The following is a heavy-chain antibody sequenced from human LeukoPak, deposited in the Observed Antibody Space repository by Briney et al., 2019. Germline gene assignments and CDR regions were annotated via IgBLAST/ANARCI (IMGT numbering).Heavy chain of an antibody. Sequence: GGSLRLSCAASGFTFSSYGMHWVRQAPGKGLEWVAFIRYDGSNKYYADSVKGRFTISRDNSKNTLYLQMNSLRAEDTAVYYCAKETEYYDFWSGTDYWGQGTLVTVSS. CDR2: IRYDGSNK. CDR3: AKETEYYDFWSGTDY. J-gene: IGHJ4*02. CDR1: GFTFSSYG. V-gene: IGHV3-30*02. D-gene: IGHD3-3*01.